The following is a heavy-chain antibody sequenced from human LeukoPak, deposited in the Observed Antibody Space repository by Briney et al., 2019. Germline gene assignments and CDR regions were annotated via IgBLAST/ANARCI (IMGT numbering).Heavy chain of an antibody. CDR3: ARGFAYYYDSSGYQTGNAFDI. D-gene: IGHD3-22*01. J-gene: IGHJ3*02. Sequence: SGTLSLTCAVYGGSFSGYYWSWIRQPPGKGLEWIGEINHSGSTNYNPSLKSRVTISVDTSKNQFSLKLSSVTAADTAVYYCARGFAYYYDSSGYQTGNAFDIWGQGTMVTVSS. CDR1: GGSFSGYY. V-gene: IGHV4-34*01. CDR2: INHSGST.